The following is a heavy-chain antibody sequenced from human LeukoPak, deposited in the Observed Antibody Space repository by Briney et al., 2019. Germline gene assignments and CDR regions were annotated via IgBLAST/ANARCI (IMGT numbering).Heavy chain of an antibody. V-gene: IGHV1-8*03. CDR3: ARVAATSRSPGLFDY. CDR1: GYTFTSYD. Sequence: ASVKVSCKASGYTFTSYDINWVRQATGQGLEWMGWMNPNSGNTGYAQKFQGRVTITGNTSISTAYMGLSSLRSEDTAVYYCARVAATSRSPGLFDYWGQGTLVTVSS. CDR2: MNPNSGNT. J-gene: IGHJ4*02. D-gene: IGHD6-13*01.